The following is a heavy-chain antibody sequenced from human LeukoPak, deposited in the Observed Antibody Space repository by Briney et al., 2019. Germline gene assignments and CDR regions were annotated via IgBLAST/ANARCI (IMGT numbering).Heavy chain of an antibody. J-gene: IGHJ4*02. CDR2: INPNDGDT. Sequence: ASVKVSCKASGYTFTDYYMHWVRQAPGQGFEWMGWINPNDGDTKYAQKFQGRVTMTRDTSISTAHMEVSSVRSDDTAVYYCARANFLYCSSTTCLFDYWGQGTLVTVSS. D-gene: IGHD2-2*01. CDR3: ARANFLYCSSTTCLFDY. CDR1: GYTFTDYY. V-gene: IGHV1-2*02.